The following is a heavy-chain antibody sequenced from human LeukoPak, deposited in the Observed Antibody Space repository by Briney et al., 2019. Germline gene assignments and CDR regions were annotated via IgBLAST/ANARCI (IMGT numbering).Heavy chain of an antibody. CDR1: GYTFTSYD. CDR2: MNPNSGNT. D-gene: IGHD3-10*01. CDR3: ARGAGSWGWFGESFDAFDI. J-gene: IGHJ3*02. V-gene: IGHV1-8*01. Sequence: ASVKVSCKASGYTFTSYDINWVRQATGQGLEWMGWMNPNSGNTGYAQKFQGRVTMTRNTSISTAYMELSSLRSEDTAVYYCARGAGSWGWFGESFDAFDIWGQGTMVTVSS.